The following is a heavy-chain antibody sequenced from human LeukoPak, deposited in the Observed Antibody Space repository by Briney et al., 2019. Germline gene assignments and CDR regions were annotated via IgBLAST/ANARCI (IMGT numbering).Heavy chain of an antibody. Sequence: PGGSLGLSCAASGFTFSNYAMSWVRQAPGKGLEWVSGISGDGGSTYYADSVKGRFTISRGSSENALYLQMNSPRAEDTAVYYCAKTSKYSTTWYDYWGQGTLVTVSS. V-gene: IGHV3-23*01. CDR3: AKTSKYSTTWYDY. CDR2: ISGDGGST. CDR1: GFTFSNYA. D-gene: IGHD6-13*01. J-gene: IGHJ4*02.